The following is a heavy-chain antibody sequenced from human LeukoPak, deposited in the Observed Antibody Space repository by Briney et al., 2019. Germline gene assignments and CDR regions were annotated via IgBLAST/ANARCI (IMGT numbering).Heavy chain of an antibody. V-gene: IGHV3-21*01. CDR1: GFSFSTYS. J-gene: IGHJ4*02. D-gene: IGHD5-18*01. CDR2: ISSSSSYI. Sequence: PGGSLRLSCAASGFSFSTYSMSWVRQAPGKGLEWVSSISSSSSYIYYADSVKGRFTISRDNAKNSLYLQMTSLRAEDTAVYYCAHSSGYAYGHDYWGQGTLVTVSS. CDR3: AHSSGYAYGHDY.